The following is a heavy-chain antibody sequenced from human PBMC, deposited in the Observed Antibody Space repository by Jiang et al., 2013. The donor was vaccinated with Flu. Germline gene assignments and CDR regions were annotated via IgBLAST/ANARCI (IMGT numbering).Heavy chain of an antibody. CDR2: SVLVEAP. V-gene: IGHV4-34*01. Sequence: LTCAVYGGSFSAYYWTWIRQPPGKGWSGLGRSVLVEAPTTTRPPESSHHIKDTSKIQFSLRLSSVTAADTAVYYCARGPSRYSSLWGQGTLVTVSS. D-gene: IGHD2-21*01. J-gene: IGHJ4*02. CDR1: GGSFSAYY. CDR3: ARGPSRYSSL.